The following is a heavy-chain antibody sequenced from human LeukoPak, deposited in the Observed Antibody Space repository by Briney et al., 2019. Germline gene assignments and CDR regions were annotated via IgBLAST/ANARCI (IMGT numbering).Heavy chain of an antibody. Sequence: PGGSLRLSCAASGFTFSSYSMNWVRQAPGKGLGWVSYISSSSSTIYYADSVKGRFTISRDNAKNSLYLQMNSLRDEDTAVYYCARARYSSSWYSDYWGQGTLVTVSS. V-gene: IGHV3-48*02. CDR3: ARARYSSSWYSDY. D-gene: IGHD6-13*01. CDR2: ISSSSSTI. J-gene: IGHJ4*02. CDR1: GFTFSSYS.